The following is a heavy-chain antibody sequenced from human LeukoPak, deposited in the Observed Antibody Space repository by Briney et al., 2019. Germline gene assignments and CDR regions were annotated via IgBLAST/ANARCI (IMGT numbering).Heavy chain of an antibody. CDR3: AKGHSSSWSIFDY. Sequence: PGGSLRLSCAASGFTFSSYGMAWVRQAPGKGLEWVSGISGSGGSTHYADSVKGRFTISRDNSKNTLYLQMNSLRADDTAVYHCAKGHSSSWSIFDYWGQGTLVTVSS. J-gene: IGHJ4*02. CDR1: GFTFSSYG. V-gene: IGHV3-23*01. D-gene: IGHD6-13*01. CDR2: ISGSGGST.